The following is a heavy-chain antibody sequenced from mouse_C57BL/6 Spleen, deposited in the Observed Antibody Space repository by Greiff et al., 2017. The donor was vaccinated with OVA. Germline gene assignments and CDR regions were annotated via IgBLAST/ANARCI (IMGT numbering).Heavy chain of an antibody. D-gene: IGHD1-1*01. CDR1: GYSFTDYN. J-gene: IGHJ4*01. CDR2: INPNYGTT. V-gene: IGHV1-39*01. CDR3: ATHYYGSSAYYAMDY. Sequence: EVKLVESGPELVKPGASVKISCKASGYSFTDYNMNWVKQSNGKSLEWIGVINPNYGTTSYNQKFKGKATLTVDQSSSTAYMQLNSLTSEDSAVYYCATHYYGSSAYYAMDYWGQGTSVTVSS.